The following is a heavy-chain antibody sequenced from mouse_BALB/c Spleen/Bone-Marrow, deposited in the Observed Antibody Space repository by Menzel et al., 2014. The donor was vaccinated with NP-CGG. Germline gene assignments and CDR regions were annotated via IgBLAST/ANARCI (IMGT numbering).Heavy chain of an antibody. CDR2: IWAGGST. Sequence: VKLVESGPGLVAPSQSLSITCTVSGFSLTSYGVHWVRQPPGKGLEWLGVIWAGGSTNYNSALMSRLSISKDNSKSQVFLKMNSLQTDDTAMHYCAREPSTMITTGFAYWGQGTLVTVSA. D-gene: IGHD2-4*01. CDR3: AREPSTMITTGFAY. V-gene: IGHV2-9*02. CDR1: GFSLTSYG. J-gene: IGHJ3*01.